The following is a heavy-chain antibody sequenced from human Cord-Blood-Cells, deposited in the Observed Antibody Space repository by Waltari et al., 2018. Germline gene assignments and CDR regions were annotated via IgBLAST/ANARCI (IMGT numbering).Heavy chain of an antibody. J-gene: IGHJ3*02. CDR1: GGTFSRYA. CDR3: ARSYYGSGSDAFDI. Sequence: QVQLVQSGAEVKKPGSSVKVSCKASGGTFSRYAISGVRQAPGQGLEWTGGIIPIFGTANYAQKFQGRVTNTADESPSTAYMELSSLRSEDTAVYYCARSYYGSGSDAFDIWGQGTMVTVSS. D-gene: IGHD3-10*01. V-gene: IGHV1-69*01. CDR2: IIPIFGTA.